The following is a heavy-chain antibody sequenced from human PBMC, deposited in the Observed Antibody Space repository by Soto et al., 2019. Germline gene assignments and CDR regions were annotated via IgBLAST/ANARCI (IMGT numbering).Heavy chain of an antibody. V-gene: IGHV3-9*01. D-gene: IGHD6-6*01. J-gene: IGHJ5*02. CDR1: GFSFDGYA. Sequence: SGGSLRLSCAASGFSFDGYAMNWVRQPPGKGLEWVSGISWNSGNIDYADSVKGRFTIPRDNAKNSLYLQMNSLRAEDTALYYCVKASTYSSSQGWFDPWGQGTMVTVSS. CDR3: VKASTYSSSQGWFDP. CDR2: ISWNSGNI.